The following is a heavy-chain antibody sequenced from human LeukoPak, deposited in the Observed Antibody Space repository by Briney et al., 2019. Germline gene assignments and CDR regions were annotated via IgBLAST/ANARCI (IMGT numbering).Heavy chain of an antibody. Sequence: GGSLRLSCAASGFTFSSYSMNWVRQAPGKGLEWVSSISSSSSYIYYADSVKGRFTISRDNAKNSLYLQMNSLRAEDTAVYYCAREGSCSGGSCYFAKGRFYYGMDVWGQGTTVTVSS. V-gene: IGHV3-21*01. CDR2: ISSSSSYI. J-gene: IGHJ6*02. CDR1: GFTFSSYS. D-gene: IGHD2-15*01. CDR3: AREGSCSGGSCYFAKGRFYYGMDV.